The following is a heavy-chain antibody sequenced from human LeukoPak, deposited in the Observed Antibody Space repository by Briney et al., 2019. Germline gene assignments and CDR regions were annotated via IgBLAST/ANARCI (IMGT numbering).Heavy chain of an antibody. Sequence: GGSLRLSCAASGFTFSSYAMSWVRQAPGKGLEWVSAISGSGGSTYYADSVKGRFTISRDNAKNSLYLQMNSLRAEDTALYYCARVAVVPAASYYFDYWGQGTLVTVSS. D-gene: IGHD2-2*01. CDR1: GFTFSSYA. V-gene: IGHV3-23*01. J-gene: IGHJ4*02. CDR3: ARVAVVPAASYYFDY. CDR2: ISGSGGST.